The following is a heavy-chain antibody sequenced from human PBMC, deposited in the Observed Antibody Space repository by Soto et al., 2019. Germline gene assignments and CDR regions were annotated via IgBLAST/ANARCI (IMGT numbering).Heavy chain of an antibody. J-gene: IGHJ5*02. CDR3: ASFGSRFGELFDP. D-gene: IGHD3-10*01. CDR2: ISSSSSYI. CDR1: GFTFSSYS. Sequence: GGSLRLSCAASGFTFSSYSMNWVRQAPGKGLEWVSSISSSSSYIYYADSVKGRFTISRDNAKNSLYLQMNSPRAEDTAVYYCASFGSRFGELFDPWGQGTLVTVSS. V-gene: IGHV3-21*01.